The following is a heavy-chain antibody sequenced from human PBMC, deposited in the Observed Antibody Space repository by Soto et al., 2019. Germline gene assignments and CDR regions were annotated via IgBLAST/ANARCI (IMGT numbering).Heavy chain of an antibody. CDR3: AREPRNYYDSSGYYFKAFDI. CDR1: GGSISSGGYY. D-gene: IGHD3-22*01. Sequence: QVQLQESGPGLVKPSQTLSVTCTVSGGSISSGGYYWSWIRQHPGKGLEWIGYIYYSGSTYYNPSLKSRVTISVDTSKNQFSLKLSSVTAADTAVYYCAREPRNYYDSSGYYFKAFDIWGQGTMVTVSS. V-gene: IGHV4-31*03. J-gene: IGHJ3*02. CDR2: IYYSGST.